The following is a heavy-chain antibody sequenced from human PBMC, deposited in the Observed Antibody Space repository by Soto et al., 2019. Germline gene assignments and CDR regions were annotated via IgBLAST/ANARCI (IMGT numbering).Heavy chain of an antibody. CDR1: GYTFTAYY. J-gene: IGHJ4*02. CDR3: ARDRANDD. CDR2: INPDSGGT. Sequence: QVQLVQSGAEVKKPGASVKVSCKTSGYTFTAYYVHWVRQVPGQGLEWMGWINPDSGGTNYAQKFQGSVTMTSDTSITTAYIELTRLQSDDTAVYYCARDRANDDWGQGTLVTVSS. V-gene: IGHV1-2*02.